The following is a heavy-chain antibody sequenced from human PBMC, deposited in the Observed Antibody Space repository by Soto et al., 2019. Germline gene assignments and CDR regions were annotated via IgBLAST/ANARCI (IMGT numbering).Heavy chain of an antibody. J-gene: IGHJ6*02. CDR2: IIPIFGTA. CDR3: ARDRAYYDFWSGYQSKDYYYYGTDV. Sequence: SVKVSCKASGGTFSSYAISWVRQAPGQGLEWMGGIIPIFGTANYAQKFQGRVTITADESTSTAYMELSSLRSEDTAVYYCARDRAYYDFWSGYQSKDYYYYGTDVWGQGTKVTVSS. D-gene: IGHD3-3*01. V-gene: IGHV1-69*13. CDR1: GGTFSSYA.